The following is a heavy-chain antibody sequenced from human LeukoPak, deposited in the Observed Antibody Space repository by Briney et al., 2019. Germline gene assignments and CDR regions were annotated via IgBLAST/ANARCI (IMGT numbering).Heavy chain of an antibody. CDR2: INAGNGNR. CDR1: GYRFISYG. Sequence: ASVTVSCKASGYRFISYGISWLRQAPGQELEWMARINAGNGNRRYAQKFQDRVTLTTDTSTNTAYMQLRSLTSDDTAVYYCARDWPVVITDYWGQGTLVTVSS. V-gene: IGHV1-18*01. CDR3: ARDWPVVITDY. J-gene: IGHJ4*02. D-gene: IGHD2-21*01.